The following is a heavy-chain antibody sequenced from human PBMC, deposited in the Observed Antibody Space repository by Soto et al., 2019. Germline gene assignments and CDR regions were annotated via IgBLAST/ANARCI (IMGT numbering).Heavy chain of an antibody. Sequence: ETLSLTCTVTGGTVRSYYWSWIRQPPGKGQEHLGYIYHKGSTNLNPSLKSRVTISVDTSKNQFSLKLRSVNTADTAVYYCAREGGPLRPTENWGQGPIVTVS. CDR2: IYHKGST. CDR3: AREGGPLRPTEN. J-gene: IGHJ3*01. V-gene: IGHV4-59*02. D-gene: IGHD3-16*01. CDR1: GGTVRSYY.